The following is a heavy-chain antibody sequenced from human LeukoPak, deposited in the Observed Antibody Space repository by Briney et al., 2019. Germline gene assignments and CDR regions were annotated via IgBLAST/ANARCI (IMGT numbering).Heavy chain of an antibody. CDR3: ARGHRYQYYYDSSGYYYLNGAFDI. CDR1: GYTFINNW. J-gene: IGHJ3*02. D-gene: IGHD3-22*01. V-gene: IGHV1-46*01. CDR2: INPTGTGT. Sequence: ASVKVSCKASGYTFINNWMHWVRQAPGQGLEWIGLINPTGTGTLYAQKFQGRVTMTRDMSTSTVYMELSSLRSEDTAVYYCARGHRYQYYYDSSGYYYLNGAFDIWGQGTMVTVSS.